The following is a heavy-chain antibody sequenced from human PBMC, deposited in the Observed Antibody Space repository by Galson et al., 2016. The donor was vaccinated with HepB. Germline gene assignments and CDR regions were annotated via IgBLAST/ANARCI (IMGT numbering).Heavy chain of an antibody. D-gene: IGHD6-6*01. V-gene: IGHV1-24*01. J-gene: IGHJ6*02. CDR1: GYTLTELS. CDR3: VTRSSSMLSYYYGMDV. Sequence: SVKVSCKVSGYTLTELSMHWVRQAPGKGLEWMGGFDPEDGETIYAQKFQGRVTMTEDTSTDTAYMELSSLRSEDTAVYYCVTRSSSMLSYYYGMDVWGQGTTVTVSS. CDR2: FDPEDGET.